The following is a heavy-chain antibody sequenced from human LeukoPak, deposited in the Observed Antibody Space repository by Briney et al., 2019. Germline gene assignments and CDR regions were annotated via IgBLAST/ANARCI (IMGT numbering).Heavy chain of an antibody. V-gene: IGHV1-2*02. CDR1: GYTFTAYY. J-gene: IGHJ4*02. CDR2: INSNSGAT. CDR3: ASGGHYFDTSGYRFDS. D-gene: IGHD3-22*01. Sequence: GASVNVSCKASGYTFTAYYMNWVRQAPGQGLEWMGWINSNSGATNYAQNFQGRVTMTRDTSITTAYMELSDLTSDDTAMYYCASGGHYFDTSGYRFDSWGQGTLVTVSS.